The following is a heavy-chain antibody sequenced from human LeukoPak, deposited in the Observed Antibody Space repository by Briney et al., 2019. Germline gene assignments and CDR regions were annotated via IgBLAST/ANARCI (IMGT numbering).Heavy chain of an antibody. J-gene: IGHJ5*02. CDR2: ISSSSSAI. V-gene: IGHV3-48*01. CDR3: ARVPNYGSGSGFDP. Sequence: GGSLRLSCAASGFTFSSYSMNWVRQAPGKGLEWVSYISSSSSAIYNADSVKGRFTISRDNSKNTLYLQMNSLRAEDTAVYYCARVPNYGSGSGFDPWGQGTLVTVSS. D-gene: IGHD3-10*01. CDR1: GFTFSSYS.